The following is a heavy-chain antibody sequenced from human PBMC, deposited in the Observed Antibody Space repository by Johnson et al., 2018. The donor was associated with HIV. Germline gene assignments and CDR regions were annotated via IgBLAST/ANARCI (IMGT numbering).Heavy chain of an antibody. V-gene: IGHV3-30*03. CDR1: GFTFSSYG. Sequence: VQLVESGGGVVQPGRSLRLSCAASGFTFSSYGMHWVRQAPGKGLEWVAVISYDGTNKYYADSVKGRFTISRDNSKNTLYLHMNSLRAEDTAVYYCATSTASDAFDIWGQGTIVTVSS. D-gene: IGHD1-1*01. CDR2: ISYDGTNK. J-gene: IGHJ3*02. CDR3: ATSTASDAFDI.